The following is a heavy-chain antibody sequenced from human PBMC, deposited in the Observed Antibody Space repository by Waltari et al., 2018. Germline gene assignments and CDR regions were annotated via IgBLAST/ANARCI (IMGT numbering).Heavy chain of an antibody. CDR3: ARHGEEYSSPLGY. V-gene: IGHV3-21*04. CDR1: GFTFSSYS. J-gene: IGHJ4*02. CDR2: ISSSSSYI. Sequence: EVQLVESGGGLVKPGGSLRLSCAASGFTFSSYSMNWVRQAPGKGLEWVSSISSSSSYIYYADSVKGRFTISRDNAKNSLYLQMNSLRAEDTAVYYCARHGEEYSSPLGYWGQGTLVTVSS. D-gene: IGHD6-6*01.